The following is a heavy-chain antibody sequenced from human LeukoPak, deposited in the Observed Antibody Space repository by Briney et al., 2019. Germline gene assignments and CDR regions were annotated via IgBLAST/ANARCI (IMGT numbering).Heavy chain of an antibody. V-gene: IGHV4-59*01. D-gene: IGHD2-15*01. CDR1: GGSISKDC. J-gene: IGHJ3*02. Sequence: SGTLSLTCTVSGGSISKDCWSWIRQPPGKGLEWVGYVSHSGFNKSNDDITVYNPSLESRVTTSRDTSKNQFSLKLSSVTAADTAVYYCVRASVHSGGAFDIWGQGTVVTVSS. CDR2: VSHSGFNKSNDDIT. CDR3: VRASVHSGGAFDI.